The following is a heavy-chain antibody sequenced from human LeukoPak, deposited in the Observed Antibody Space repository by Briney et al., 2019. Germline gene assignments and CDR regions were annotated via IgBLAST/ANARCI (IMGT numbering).Heavy chain of an antibody. CDR1: GFTFSSYA. D-gene: IGHD1-26*01. V-gene: IGHV3-23*01. Sequence: PGGSLRLSCAASGFTFSSYAMTWVRQAPGKGLEWVSAISASGGSTFYADSVKGRFTISRDNYKNTLYLQMNSLRAEDTAVYYCAKGRLRVGVTNPKALDIWGQGTMVTVSS. CDR3: AKGRLRVGVTNPKALDI. J-gene: IGHJ3*02. CDR2: ISASGGST.